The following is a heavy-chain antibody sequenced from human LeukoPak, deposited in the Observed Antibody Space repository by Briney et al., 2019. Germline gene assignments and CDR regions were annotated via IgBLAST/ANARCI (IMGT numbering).Heavy chain of an antibody. CDR1: GGSINSGGYY. CDR3: ASPRGDDSGGYYTWYFHH. CDR2: SGST. J-gene: IGHJ1*01. D-gene: IGHD3-22*01. V-gene: IGHV4-39*07. Sequence: PSETLSLTCTVSGGSINSGGYYWGWIRQPPGKGLEWIGSGSTYYNPSLKSRVTISVDTSKSQFSLKLSSVTAADTAVYFCASPRGDDSGGYYTWYFHHWGQGILVTVSS.